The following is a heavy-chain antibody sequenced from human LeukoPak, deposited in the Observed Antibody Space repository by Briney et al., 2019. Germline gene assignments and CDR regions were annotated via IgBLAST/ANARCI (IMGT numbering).Heavy chain of an antibody. CDR2: INVDGSDT. CDR3: VRDGTGYLPFDL. CDR1: GFTLSDHW. V-gene: IGHV3-74*01. Sequence: GGSLRLSCAASGFTLSDHWMNWVRQPPGKGLLWVSHINVDGSDTDYADSVKGRFTISRDNARNTLYLQMDSLRVEDTAVYYCVRDGTGYLPFDLWGQGNLVTVSS. D-gene: IGHD1-1*01. J-gene: IGHJ5*02.